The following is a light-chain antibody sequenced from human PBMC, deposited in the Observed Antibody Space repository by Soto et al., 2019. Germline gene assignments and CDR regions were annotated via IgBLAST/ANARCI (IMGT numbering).Light chain of an antibody. CDR1: SSDVGAYNS. CDR3: SSYTRSSTFV. V-gene: IGLV2-14*01. CDR2: EVT. Sequence: VLTQPASVSGSPGQSITISCTGTSSDVGAYNSVSWYQQEPGKAPKLMIYEVTNRPSGVSNRFSGSKSANTASLTISGLQAEDEADYYCSSYTRSSTFVFGTGTKVTV. J-gene: IGLJ1*01.